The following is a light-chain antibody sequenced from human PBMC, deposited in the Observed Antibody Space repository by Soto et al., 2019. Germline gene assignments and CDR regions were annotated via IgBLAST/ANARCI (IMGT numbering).Light chain of an antibody. J-gene: IGKJ1*01. Sequence: DVVLTQSPDSLAVSLGERATINCKSGHNILCSSDNKNYLSWYQQRPGQPPTLLFYWASTRESGVPARFSGSGSGTHFTLPITSLQAEDVAVYYCLQYYSFPWPFGQGTKVDIK. V-gene: IGKV4-1*01. CDR3: LQYYSFPWP. CDR1: HNILCSSDNKNY. CDR2: WAS.